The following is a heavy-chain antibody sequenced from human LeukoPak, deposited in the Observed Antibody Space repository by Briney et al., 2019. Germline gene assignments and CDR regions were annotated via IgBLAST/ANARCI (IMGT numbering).Heavy chain of an antibody. CDR2: IIPIFGTA. V-gene: IGHV1-69*13. CDR3: ARGYYYDSSGYYSFDF. Sequence: SVKVSCKASGGTFGSYAISWVRQAPGQGLEWMGGIIPIFGTANYAQKFQGRVTITADESTSTAYMELSSLRSEDTAVYYCARGYYYDSSGYYSFDFWGQGTLVTVSS. CDR1: GGTFGSYA. J-gene: IGHJ4*02. D-gene: IGHD3-22*01.